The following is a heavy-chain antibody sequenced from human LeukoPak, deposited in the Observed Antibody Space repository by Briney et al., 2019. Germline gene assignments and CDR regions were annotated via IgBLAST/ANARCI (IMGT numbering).Heavy chain of an antibody. CDR2: ISSSSNYR. J-gene: IGHJ4*02. CDR3: ARGAGLDY. D-gene: IGHD3-10*01. V-gene: IGHV3-21*01. CDR1: GFTFSSYA. Sequence: PGGSLRLSCAASGFTFSSYAMSWVRQAPGKGLEWVSSISSSSNYRHPADSLKGRFTISRDNAKNSLYLQMNSLRAEDTAVYYCARGAGLDYWGQGTLVTVSS.